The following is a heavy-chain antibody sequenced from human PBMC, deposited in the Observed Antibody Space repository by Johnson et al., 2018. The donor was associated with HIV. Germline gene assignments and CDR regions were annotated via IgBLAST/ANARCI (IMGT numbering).Heavy chain of an antibody. CDR3: ATGNYYGSGSYAGYSAPFDI. CDR1: GFTFSSYW. CDR2: IKQDGSEK. J-gene: IGHJ3*02. V-gene: IGHV3-7*02. Sequence: VQLVESGGGLAKPAWSPRLSCAASGFTFSSYWMNWVRQAPGKGLQWVANIKQDGSEKYYVDSVKGRFTISRENAKNSLYLQMNNLRAGDTAVYYCATGNYYGSGSYAGYSAPFDIWGQGTMVTVSS. D-gene: IGHD3-10*01.